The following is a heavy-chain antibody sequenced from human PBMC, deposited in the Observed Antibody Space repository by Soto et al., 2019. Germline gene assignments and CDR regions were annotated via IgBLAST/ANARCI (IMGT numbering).Heavy chain of an antibody. J-gene: IGHJ5*02. CDR3: ARDWASYYDFWSGYEISWFDP. D-gene: IGHD3-3*01. CDR1: GYTFTSYG. V-gene: IGHV1-18*01. Sequence: ASVKVSCKASGYTFTSYGISWVRQAPGQGLKWMGWISAYNGNTNYAQKLQGRVTMTTDTSTSTAYMELRSLRSDDTAVYYCARDWASYYDFWSGYEISWFDPWGQGTLVTVSS. CDR2: ISAYNGNT.